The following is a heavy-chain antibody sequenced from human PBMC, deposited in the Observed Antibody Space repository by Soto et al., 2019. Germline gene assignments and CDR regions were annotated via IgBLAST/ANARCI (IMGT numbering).Heavy chain of an antibody. CDR3: ARDLEVRGVIDYYYGMDV. CDR2: IWYDGSNK. J-gene: IGHJ6*02. V-gene: IGHV3-33*01. D-gene: IGHD3-10*01. CDR1: GFTFSSYG. Sequence: QVQLVESGGGVVQPGRSLRLSCAASGFTFSSYGMHWVRQAPGKGLEWVAVIWYDGSNKYYADSVKGRFTISRDNSKNTLYLQMNSLRAEDTAVYYCARDLEVRGVIDYYYGMDVWGQGTTVTVSS.